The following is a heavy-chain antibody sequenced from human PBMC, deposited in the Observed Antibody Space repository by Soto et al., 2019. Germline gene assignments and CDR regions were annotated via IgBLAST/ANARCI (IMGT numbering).Heavy chain of an antibody. CDR3: ARAYDSSMNYFDY. CDR1: GFTFSSFA. Sequence: QVQLVESGGGVVQPGRSLRLSCAASGFTFSSFAIHWVRQAPGKGLEWVSRISYDGSNKYYADSVKGRFTISRDNSKNPIYLQMHSLRAEDTAVYYCARAYDSSMNYFDYWGQGTLVTVSS. D-gene: IGHD3-22*01. J-gene: IGHJ4*02. CDR2: ISYDGSNK. V-gene: IGHV3-30-3*01.